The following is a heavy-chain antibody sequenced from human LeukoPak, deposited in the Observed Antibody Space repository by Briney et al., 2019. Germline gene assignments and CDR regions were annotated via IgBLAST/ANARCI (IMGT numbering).Heavy chain of an antibody. CDR1: GFTFSSYS. V-gene: IGHV3-48*01. Sequence: AGGSLRLSCAVSGFTFSSYSMNWVRQAPGKGLEWVSYISSSSSTIYYADSVKGRFTISRDNAKNSLYLQMNSLRAEDTAVYYCAREVRGGPFDYWGQGTLVTVSS. D-gene: IGHD3-10*01. CDR3: AREVRGGPFDY. CDR2: ISSSSSTI. J-gene: IGHJ4*02.